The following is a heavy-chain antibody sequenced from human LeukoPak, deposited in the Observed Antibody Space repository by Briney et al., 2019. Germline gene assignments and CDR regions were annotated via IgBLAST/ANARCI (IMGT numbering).Heavy chain of an antibody. V-gene: IGHV1-24*01. CDR2: FDPEDGET. D-gene: IGHD2-2*01. CDR3: ATDLHQTRGATANRLGDY. Sequence: ASVEVSCKVSGYTLTELSMHWVRQAPGKGLEWMGGFDPEDGETIYAQKFQGRVTMTEDTSTDTAYMELSSLRSEDTAVYYCATDLHQTRGATANRLGDYWGQGTLVTVSS. CDR1: GYTLTELS. J-gene: IGHJ4*02.